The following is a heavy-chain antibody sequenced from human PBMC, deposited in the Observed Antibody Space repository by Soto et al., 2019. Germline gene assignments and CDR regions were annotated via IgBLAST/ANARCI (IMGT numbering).Heavy chain of an antibody. V-gene: IGHV4-4*07. CDR2: IDASGNT. D-gene: IGHD6-13*01. J-gene: IGHJ6*02. CDR1: VDSITPYY. Sequence: SETLSLTCTVSVDSITPYYGSWMRQPAGKGLEWIGRIDASGNTNYNPSLNSRVTMSIDTSKRQFSLKLTSVTAADTAIYYCARYSNNWFQTEGMDVGRQGTTVTISS. CDR3: ARYSNNWFQTEGMDV.